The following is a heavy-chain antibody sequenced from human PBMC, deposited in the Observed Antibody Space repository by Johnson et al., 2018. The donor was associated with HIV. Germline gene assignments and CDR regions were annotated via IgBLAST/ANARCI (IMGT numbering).Heavy chain of an antibody. CDR3: ARDLGYYYGSSGHDAFDI. CDR1: GFTFTSYT. D-gene: IGHD3-22*01. CDR2: RKQDGSEK. V-gene: IGHV3-7*01. Sequence: VQLVESGGGLVQPGGSLRLSCAASGFTFTSYTVSWVRQAPGKGLEWVVNRKQDGSEKYYVDSVKGRFTISRDNAKNSLYRQMNSLRAEDTAVYYCARDLGYYYGSSGHDAFDIWGQGTRVTVSS. J-gene: IGHJ3*02.